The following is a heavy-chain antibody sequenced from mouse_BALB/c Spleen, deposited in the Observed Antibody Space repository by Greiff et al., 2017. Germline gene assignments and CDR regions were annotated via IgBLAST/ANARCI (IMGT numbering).Heavy chain of an antibody. CDR2: ISIYYDNT. Sequence: VKLQQSGPELVRPGESVTISCKGSGYTFTDYAMHWVKQSHAKSLEWIGVISIYYDNTNYNQKFKGKATMTVDKSSSTAYMELARLTSEDSAIYYCARSFTTVVAPDYWGQGTTLTVSS. V-gene: IGHV1-67*01. CDR1: GYTFTDYA. D-gene: IGHD1-1*01. J-gene: IGHJ2*01. CDR3: ARSFTTVVAPDY.